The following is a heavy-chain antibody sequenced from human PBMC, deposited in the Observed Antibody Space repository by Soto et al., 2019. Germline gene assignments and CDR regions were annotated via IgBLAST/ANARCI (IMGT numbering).Heavy chain of an antibody. CDR3: ARGTTSFPHYYYYYGMDG. CDR2: IWYDGSNK. J-gene: IGHJ6*02. CDR1: GFSFSSYG. Sequence: PGGTLRLSCAASGFSFSSYGRHWVRQAPGKGLEWVADIWYDGSNKYYAAFEKGRFTISSTNTNNTLHQQSNSMTADNTAVYYCARGTTSFPHYYYYYGMDGWGHGTKVIVSS. V-gene: IGHV3-33*01. D-gene: IGHD1-1*01.